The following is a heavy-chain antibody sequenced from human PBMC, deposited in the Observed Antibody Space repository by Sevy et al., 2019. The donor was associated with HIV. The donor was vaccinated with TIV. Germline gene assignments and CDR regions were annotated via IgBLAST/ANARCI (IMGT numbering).Heavy chain of an antibody. CDR3: AREDVSSGWSSLPDAFDI. CDR2: IKQDGSEK. J-gene: IGHJ3*02. V-gene: IGHV3-7*03. Sequence: GGSLRLSCAASGFTFSSYWMSWVRQAPGKGLEWVANIKQDGSEKYYVDSVKGRFTISRDNAKNSLYLQMNSLRAEDTAVYYWAREDVSSGWSSLPDAFDIWGQGTMVTVSS. D-gene: IGHD6-19*01. CDR1: GFTFSSYW.